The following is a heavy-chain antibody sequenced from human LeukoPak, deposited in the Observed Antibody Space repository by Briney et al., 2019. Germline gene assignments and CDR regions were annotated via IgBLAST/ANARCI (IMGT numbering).Heavy chain of an antibody. V-gene: IGHV3-11*01. CDR1: GFTFSDYY. CDR2: ISGSSSNI. D-gene: IGHD3-16*01. J-gene: IGHJ4*02. Sequence: GGSLRLSCAASGFTFSDYYMSWIRQAPGKGLEWVSYISGSSSNINYADSVKGRFTISRDNAKNSLYLQMNILRAEGTAVYYCARAYSYVPYWGQGTLVTVSS. CDR3: ARAYSYVPY.